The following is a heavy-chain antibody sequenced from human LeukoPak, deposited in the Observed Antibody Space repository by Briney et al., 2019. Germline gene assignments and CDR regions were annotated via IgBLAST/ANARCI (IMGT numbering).Heavy chain of an antibody. CDR3: ARAPYYYGSGSYTDY. CDR1: GGSFSGYY. Sequence: SETLSLTCAVYGGSFSGYYWSWIRQPPGKGLEWIGEINHSGSTNYNPSLKSRVTISVDTSKNQFSLKLSSVTAADTAVYYCARAPYYYGSGSYTDYWGQGTLVTVSS. CDR2: INHSGST. J-gene: IGHJ4*02. D-gene: IGHD3-10*01. V-gene: IGHV4-34*01.